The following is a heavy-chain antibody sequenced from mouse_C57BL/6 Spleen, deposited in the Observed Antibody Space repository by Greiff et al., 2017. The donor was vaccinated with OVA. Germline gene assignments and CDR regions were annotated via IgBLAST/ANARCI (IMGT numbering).Heavy chain of an antibody. D-gene: IGHD2-4*01. CDR2: IDPNSGGT. CDR3: ARSDDYDPYYAMDY. J-gene: IGHJ4*01. Sequence: QVQLKQPGAELVKPGASVKLSCKASGYTFTSYWMHWVKQRPGRGLEWIGRIDPNSGGTKYNEKFKSKATLTVDKPSSTAYMQLSSLTSEDSAVYYCARSDDYDPYYAMDYWGQGTSVTVSS. CDR1: GYTFTSYW. V-gene: IGHV1-72*01.